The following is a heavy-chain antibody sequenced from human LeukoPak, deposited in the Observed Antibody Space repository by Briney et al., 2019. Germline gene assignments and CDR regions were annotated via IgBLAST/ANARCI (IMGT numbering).Heavy chain of an antibody. CDR3: ARAGEVYNSGSYLEY. Sequence: SVKVSCKASGGTFSNYAVSWVRQAPGQGLEWMGGFIPVFGPANYAQKFQGRVTITADESTSTAYMELSSLRSEDTAVYYCARAGEVYNSGSYLEYWGQGTLVTVSS. CDR1: GGTFSNYA. V-gene: IGHV1-69*13. CDR2: FIPVFGPA. D-gene: IGHD6-19*01. J-gene: IGHJ4*02.